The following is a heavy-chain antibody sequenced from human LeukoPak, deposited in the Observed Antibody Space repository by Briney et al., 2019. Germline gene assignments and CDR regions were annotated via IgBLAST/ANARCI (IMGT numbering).Heavy chain of an antibody. Sequence: PGGSLRLSCTASGFTFSSYAMSWVRQAPGKGLEWVSAISGSGGSTYYADSVKGRFTISRDNSKNTLYLQMNSLRAEDTAVYYCAKDPYDSSGYYPYFDYWGQGTLVTVSS. CDR1: GFTFSSYA. CDR3: AKDPYDSSGYYPYFDY. J-gene: IGHJ4*02. D-gene: IGHD3-22*01. CDR2: ISGSGGST. V-gene: IGHV3-23*01.